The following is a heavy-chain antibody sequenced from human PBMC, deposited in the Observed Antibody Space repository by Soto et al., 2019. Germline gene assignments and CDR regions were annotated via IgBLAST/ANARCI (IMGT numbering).Heavy chain of an antibody. Sequence: QVQLQESGPGLVEPSGTLSLTCTVSGDSISSDYYWSWVRQPPGKRLEWIGEIYHTGTTNYNPSLQSRVSLSRDRSKNQFSLELNSVTAAYTAVYYCAKDTPWGLGYWGQGTLVTVSS. D-gene: IGHD7-27*01. CDR2: IYHTGTT. CDR3: AKDTPWGLGY. J-gene: IGHJ4*02. CDR1: GDSISSDYY. V-gene: IGHV4-4*02.